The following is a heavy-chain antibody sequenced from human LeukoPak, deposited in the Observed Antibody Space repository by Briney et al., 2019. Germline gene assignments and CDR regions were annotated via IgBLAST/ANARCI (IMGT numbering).Heavy chain of an antibody. CDR2: IYPGDSDT. V-gene: IGHV5-51*01. CDR3: ASRPTFGDDAFDI. CDR1: GYSFTSYW. Sequence: GESLKISCKGSGYSFTSYWIGWVRQVPGKGLEWRGIIYPGDSDTRYSPSFQGQVTISADKSISTASLQWSSLKASDTAMYYCASRPTFGDDAFDIWGQGTMVTVSS. D-gene: IGHD3-16*01. J-gene: IGHJ3*02.